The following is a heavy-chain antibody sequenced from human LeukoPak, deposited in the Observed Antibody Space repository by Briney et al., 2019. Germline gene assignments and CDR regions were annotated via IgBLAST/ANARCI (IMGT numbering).Heavy chain of an antibody. V-gene: IGHV3-23*01. CDR3: ANGPGRGYCSSTSCPPYGMDV. Sequence: GGSLRLSCAASGFTFSSYAMSWVRQAPGKGLEWVSAISGSGGSTYYADSVKGRFTISRDNSKNTLYLQMNSLRAEDTAVYYYANGPGRGYCSSTSCPPYGMDVWGQGTTVTVSS. D-gene: IGHD2-2*01. CDR2: ISGSGGST. J-gene: IGHJ6*02. CDR1: GFTFSSYA.